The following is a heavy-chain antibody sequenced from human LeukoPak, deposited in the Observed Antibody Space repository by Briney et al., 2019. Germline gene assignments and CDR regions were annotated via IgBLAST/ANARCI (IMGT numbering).Heavy chain of an antibody. CDR1: GGTFSSYA. D-gene: IGHD5-18*01. Sequence: SVKVSCKASGGTFSSYAISWVRQAPGQGLEWMGGIIPIFGTADYAQKFQGRVTITTDESTSTAYMELSSLRSEDTAVYYCARVGETQYSYAEGDYFDYWGQGTLVTVSS. J-gene: IGHJ4*02. CDR2: IIPIFGTA. CDR3: ARVGETQYSYAEGDYFDY. V-gene: IGHV1-69*05.